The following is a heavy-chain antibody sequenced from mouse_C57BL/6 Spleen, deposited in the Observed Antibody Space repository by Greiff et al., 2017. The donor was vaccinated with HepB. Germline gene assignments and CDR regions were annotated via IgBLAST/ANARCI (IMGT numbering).Heavy chain of an antibody. CDR3: ARPLDGYPPFYYAMDY. V-gene: IGHV5-6*01. CDR2: ISSGGSYT. J-gene: IGHJ4*01. CDR1: GFTFSSYG. D-gene: IGHD2-3*01. Sequence: EVNVVESGGDLVKPGGSLKLSCAASGFTFSSYGMSWVRQTPDKRLEWVATISSGGSYTYYPDSVKGRFTISRDNAKNTLYLQMSSLKSEDTAMYYCARPLDGYPPFYYAMDYWGQGTSVTVSS.